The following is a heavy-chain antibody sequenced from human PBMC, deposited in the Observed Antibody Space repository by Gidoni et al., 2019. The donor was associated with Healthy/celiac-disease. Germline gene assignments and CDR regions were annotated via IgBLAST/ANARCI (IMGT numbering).Heavy chain of an antibody. D-gene: IGHD1-26*01. CDR1: GFTFSSYG. J-gene: IGHJ6*02. CDR3: AKDSWELLIYYYYGMDV. Sequence: QVQLVESGGGVVQPGRSLRLSCAASGFTFSSYGMHWVRQAPGKGLEWVAVISYDGSNKYYADSVKGRFTISRDNSKNTLYLQMNSLRAEDTAVYYCAKDSWELLIYYYYGMDVWGQGTTVTVSS. CDR2: ISYDGSNK. V-gene: IGHV3-30*18.